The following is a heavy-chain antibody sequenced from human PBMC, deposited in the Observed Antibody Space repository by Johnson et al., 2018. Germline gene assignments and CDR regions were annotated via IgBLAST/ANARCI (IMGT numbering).Heavy chain of an antibody. Sequence: VQLVQSGAEVKKPGESLKISCKGSGYSFTSYWIGWVRQMPGKGLEWMGIIYPGDSDTRYSPSFQGQVTISADKSINTAYLQWSRLEASDTATYYCARRRAVAAAGGYSYYMDVWGKGTTVTVSS. CDR3: ARRRAVAAAGGYSYYMDV. V-gene: IGHV5-51*01. CDR2: IYPGDSDT. CDR1: GYSFTSYW. J-gene: IGHJ6*03. D-gene: IGHD6-13*01.